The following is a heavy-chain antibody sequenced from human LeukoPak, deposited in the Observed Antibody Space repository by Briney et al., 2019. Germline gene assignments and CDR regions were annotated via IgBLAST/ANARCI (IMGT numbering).Heavy chain of an antibody. CDR3: ARVSSGWYHYYYYGMDV. D-gene: IGHD6-19*01. V-gene: IGHV1-8*02. J-gene: IGHJ6*02. CDR1: GYTFTSYD. CDR2: MNPNSGNT. Sequence: ASVKVSCKASGYTFTSYDINWVRQATGQGLEWMGWMNPNSGNTGYAQKFQGRVTMTRNTSISTAYMELSSLRSEDTAVYYCARVSSGWYHYYYYGMDVWGQGTTVTVSS.